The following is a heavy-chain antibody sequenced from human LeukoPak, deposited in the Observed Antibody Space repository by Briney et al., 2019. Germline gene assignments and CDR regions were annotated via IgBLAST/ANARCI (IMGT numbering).Heavy chain of an antibody. CDR3: ARAIDYDILTGYYSLTA. J-gene: IGHJ5*02. CDR1: GGTFSSYA. D-gene: IGHD3-9*01. V-gene: IGHV1-69*05. Sequence: SVKVSCKASGGTFSSYAISWVRQAPGQGLEWMGRIIPIFGTANYAQKFQGRVTITMDESTSTAYMELSSLRSEDTAVYYCARAIDYDILTGYYSLTAWGQGTLVTVSS. CDR2: IIPIFGTA.